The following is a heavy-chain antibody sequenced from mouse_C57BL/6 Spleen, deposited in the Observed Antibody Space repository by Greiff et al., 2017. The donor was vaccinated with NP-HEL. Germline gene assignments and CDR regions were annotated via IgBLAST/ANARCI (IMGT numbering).Heavy chain of an antibody. CDR1: GYTFTDYY. CDR3: ARGWDVYWYFDV. D-gene: IGHD4-1*01. Sequence: EVQLLQSGPELVKPGASVKISCKASGYTFTDYYMNWVKQSHGKSLEWIGDINPNNGGTSYNQKFKGKATLTVDKSSSTAYMELRSLISEESAVYYCARGWDVYWYFDVWGTGTTVTVSS. V-gene: IGHV1-26*01. J-gene: IGHJ1*03. CDR2: INPNNGGT.